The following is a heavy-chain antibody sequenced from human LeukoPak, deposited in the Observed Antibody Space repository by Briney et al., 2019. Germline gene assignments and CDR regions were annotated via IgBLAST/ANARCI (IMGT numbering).Heavy chain of an antibody. Sequence: SGGSLRLSCAASGFTFDDYAMHWVRQAPGKGLEWVSGISWNSGSIGYADSVKGRFTISRDNAKNSLYLQTNSLRAEDTAVYYCASFGIIAAGSFDYWGQGTLVTVFS. CDR1: GFTFDDYA. V-gene: IGHV3-9*01. D-gene: IGHD6-25*01. J-gene: IGHJ4*02. CDR2: ISWNSGSI. CDR3: ASFGIIAAGSFDY.